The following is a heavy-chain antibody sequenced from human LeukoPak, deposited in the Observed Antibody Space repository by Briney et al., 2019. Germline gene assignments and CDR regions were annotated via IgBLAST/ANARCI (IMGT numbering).Heavy chain of an antibody. Sequence: GGSLRLSCAASGFTFSSYGMHWVRQAPGKGLEWVAVISYDGSNKYYADSVKGRFTVSRDNSKNTLYLQMSSLRPEDTAVYYCANGGYTSSWYVVDYWGQGTLVTVSS. J-gene: IGHJ4*02. CDR1: GFTFSSYG. CDR2: ISYDGSNK. D-gene: IGHD6-13*01. CDR3: ANGGYTSSWYVVDY. V-gene: IGHV3-30*18.